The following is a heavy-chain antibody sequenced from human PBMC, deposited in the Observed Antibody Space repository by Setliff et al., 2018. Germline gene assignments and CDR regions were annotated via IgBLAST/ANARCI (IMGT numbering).Heavy chain of an antibody. CDR2: IRGSGDAT. CDR3: AKDPNGDYVGAFDS. V-gene: IGHV3-23*01. J-gene: IGHJ5*01. CDR1: GFTFSSYA. Sequence: PSETLSLSCAASGFTFSSYAMTWVRQAPGKGLEWVSAIRGSGDATSYADSVKGRFTVSRDNSKSTFYLQMTSLRAEDTAVYYCAKDPNGDYVGAFDSWSQGVLVTVSS. D-gene: IGHD4-17*01.